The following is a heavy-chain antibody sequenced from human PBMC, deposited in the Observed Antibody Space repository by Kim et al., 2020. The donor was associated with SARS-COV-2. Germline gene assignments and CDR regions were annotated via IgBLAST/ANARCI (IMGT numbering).Heavy chain of an antibody. V-gene: IGHV3-33*01. CDR3: ARDRSYGDFDY. CDR1: GFTFSSYG. D-gene: IGHD5-18*01. J-gene: IGHJ4*02. Sequence: GGSLRLSCAASGFTFSSYGMHWVRQAPGKGLEWVAVILYDGSNKYYADSVKGRFTISRDNSKNTLYLQMNSLRAEDTAVYYCARDRSYGDFDYWGQGTLVTISS. CDR2: ILYDGSNK.